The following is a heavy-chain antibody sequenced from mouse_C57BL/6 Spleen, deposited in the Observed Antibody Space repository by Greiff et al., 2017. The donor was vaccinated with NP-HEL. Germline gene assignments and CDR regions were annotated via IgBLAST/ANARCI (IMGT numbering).Heavy chain of an antibody. D-gene: IGHD1-1*01. CDR2: ISDGGSYT. J-gene: IGHJ1*03. V-gene: IGHV5-4*01. CDR3: AREALNYGSSHWYFEV. Sequence: EVQRVESGGGLVKPGGSLKLSCAASGFTFSSYAMSWVRQTPEKRLEWVATISDGGSYTYYPDNVKGRFTISRDNAKNNLYLQMSHLKSEDTAMYYCAREALNYGSSHWYFEVWGTGTTVTVSS. CDR1: GFTFSSYA.